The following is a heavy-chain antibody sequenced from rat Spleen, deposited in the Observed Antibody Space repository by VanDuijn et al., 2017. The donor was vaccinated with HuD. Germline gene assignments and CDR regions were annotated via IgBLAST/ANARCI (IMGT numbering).Heavy chain of an antibody. CDR1: GFTFNNYW. V-gene: IGHV5-31*01. CDR2: ITNTGGST. CDR3: ARTDSSYINWYFDF. D-gene: IGHD1-2*01. Sequence: EVQLVESGGGLVQPGRSLKLSCVASGFTFNNYWMTWIRQAPGKGLEWVASITNTGGSTYYPDSVKGRFTISRDNAKSTLYLQMNNLRSEDTAMYYCARTDSSYINWYFDFWGQGVMVTVSS. J-gene: IGHJ2*01.